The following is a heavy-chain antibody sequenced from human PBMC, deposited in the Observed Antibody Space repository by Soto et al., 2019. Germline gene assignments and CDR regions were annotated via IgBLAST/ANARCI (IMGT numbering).Heavy chain of an antibody. CDR3: ARVARGYFDLLSQFDY. J-gene: IGHJ4*01. D-gene: IGHD3-9*01. V-gene: IGHV1-18*01. CDR1: GYSFSSHW. Sequence: ASVKVSCNSSGYSFSSHWISWVRQAPGQGLERMGWISTYNGDTKYEQNFQGRVTMTTDTSTSTAYMELRSLRSYDTAVYNCARVARGYFDLLSQFDYWG. CDR2: ISTYNGDT.